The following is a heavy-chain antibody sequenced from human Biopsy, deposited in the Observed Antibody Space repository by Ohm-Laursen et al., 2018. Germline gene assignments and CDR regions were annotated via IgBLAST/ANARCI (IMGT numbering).Heavy chain of an antibody. CDR1: TGTFNSYG. CDR2: IIPILRTT. Sequence: GSSVKVSCKAPTGTFNSYGIIWVRQAPGQGLEWMGRIIPILRTTAYAQTFLGRVTITADSPTSTADMELTSLTSDDTAVYFCAREAIGYQLPCDDWGQGTLVTASS. CDR3: AREAIGYQLPCDD. D-gene: IGHD2-2*01. V-gene: IGHV1-69*11. J-gene: IGHJ4*02.